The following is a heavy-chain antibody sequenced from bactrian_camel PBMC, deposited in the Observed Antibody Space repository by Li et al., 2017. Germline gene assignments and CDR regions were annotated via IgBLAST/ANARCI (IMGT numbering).Heavy chain of an antibody. CDR1: EHTTTLYS. CDR3: AADLCAGWDLSAGWRATDRFAY. Sequence: HVQLVESGGGSVQTGESVTLSCVASEHTTTLYSMGWIRQAPGKEREGVARIDKDDTTDYTDSVKGRFTISRDNSQLSDNSKVTMYLLMNSLKPEDTAMYYCAADLCAGWDLSAGWRATDRFAYWGQGTQVTVS. V-gene: IGHV3S53*01. CDR2: IDKDDTT. J-gene: IGHJ4*01. D-gene: IGHD5*01.